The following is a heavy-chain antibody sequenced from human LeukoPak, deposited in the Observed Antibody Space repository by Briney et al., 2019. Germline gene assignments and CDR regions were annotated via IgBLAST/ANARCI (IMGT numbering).Heavy chain of an antibody. CDR3: ARGALHVFDY. CDR1: GFTFSDYE. CDR2: ISTSGSTT. J-gene: IGHJ4*02. Sequence: QPGASLRLSCAASGFTFSDYEINWVRQAPGKGLEWVSCISTSGSTTYYADSVKGRFTISRDNAKNSLFLQMNTLTVEDTAVYYCARGALHVFDYWGQGTPVTVSS. V-gene: IGHV3-48*03. D-gene: IGHD3-10*02.